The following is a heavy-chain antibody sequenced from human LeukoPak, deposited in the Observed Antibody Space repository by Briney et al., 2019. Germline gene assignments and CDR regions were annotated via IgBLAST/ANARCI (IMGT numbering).Heavy chain of an antibody. CDR1: GFTFSDYW. J-gene: IGHJ5*02. Sequence: QPGGSLRLSCAASGFTFSDYWMHWVRQAPGKGLVWVSRIRGDGNDMNYADSVKGRFTISRDNAKDMVYLQINSLRADDTAVYYCTRDRVLGSGSSASCGPGTLVTVS. CDR2: IRGDGNDM. CDR3: TRDRVLGSGSSAS. D-gene: IGHD3-10*01. V-gene: IGHV3-74*01.